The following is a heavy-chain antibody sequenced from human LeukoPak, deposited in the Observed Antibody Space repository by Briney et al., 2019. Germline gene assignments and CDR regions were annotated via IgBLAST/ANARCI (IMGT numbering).Heavy chain of an antibody. CDR2: IYYSGST. J-gene: IGHJ3*02. CDR3: ARGHDILTGVTPI. CDR1: GRSIGSYC. V-gene: IGHV4-59*01. Sequence: PSETLSPTRTVAGRSIGSYCCGWVRPHPGNGMEWSGYIYYSGSTTYNPSLKSRVTISVDTSKNQFSLKLSSVTAADTAVYYCARGHDILTGVTPIWGQGTMVTVSS. D-gene: IGHD3-9*01.